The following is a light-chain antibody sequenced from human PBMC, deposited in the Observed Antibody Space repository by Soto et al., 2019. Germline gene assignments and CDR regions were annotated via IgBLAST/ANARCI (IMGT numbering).Light chain of an antibody. V-gene: IGKV3-20*01. J-gene: IGKJ1*01. CDR3: QQYGNSPWT. CDR2: GAS. Sequence: EIVLTQSPRTLSLSPGEGATLSCRASQSVSSSYLAWYQQIPGRAPRLLIYGASTRATGIPDKFSGSGSGTDFTLTINRLEPEDFAVYYCQQYGNSPWTFGQGTKVEIK. CDR1: QSVSSSY.